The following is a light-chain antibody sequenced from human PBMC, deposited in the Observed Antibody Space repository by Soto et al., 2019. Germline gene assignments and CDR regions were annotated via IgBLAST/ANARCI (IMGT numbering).Light chain of an antibody. CDR2: GAS. J-gene: IGKJ1*01. CDR1: QSVSSN. V-gene: IGKV3-20*01. Sequence: EILMTQSPATLSVSPGERATLSCRASQSVSSNLAWYQQKPGQAPRLLIYGASSRATGIPDRFSGSGSVTDFTLTISRLEPEDFAVYYCQQYGSSPRTFGQGTKVDIK. CDR3: QQYGSSPRT.